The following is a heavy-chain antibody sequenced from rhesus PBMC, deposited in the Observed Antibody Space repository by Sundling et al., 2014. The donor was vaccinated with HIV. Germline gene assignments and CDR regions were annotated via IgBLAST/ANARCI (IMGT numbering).Heavy chain of an antibody. Sequence: QVQLQESGPGLVKPSETLSLTCAVSGGSISSNYWSWIRQAPGKGLEWIGRISGSGGNTDYSPSLKSRVTISTDTSKNQFSLKVRSLTAADTAVYYCARDVNTLTSYWGQGLLVTVSS. V-gene: IGHV4-173*01. D-gene: IGHD4-23*01. CDR3: ARDVNTLTSY. CDR1: GGSISSNY. J-gene: IGHJ4*01. CDR2: ISGSGGNT.